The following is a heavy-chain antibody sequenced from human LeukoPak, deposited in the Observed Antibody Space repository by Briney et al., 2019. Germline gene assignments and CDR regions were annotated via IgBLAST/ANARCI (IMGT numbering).Heavy chain of an antibody. CDR3: AKGGDYYDSSGYYRDAFDI. J-gene: IGHJ3*02. V-gene: IGHV3-9*03. CDR1: GFTFADYA. D-gene: IGHD3-22*01. Sequence: GGSLRLSCAASGFTFADYAMHWVRQAPGKGLEWVSGISCNSGSTAYADSVKGRFTISRDTAKNSPYLQMNSLRAEDMAFYYCAKGGDYYDSSGYYRDAFDIWGQGTMVTVSS. CDR2: ISCNSGST.